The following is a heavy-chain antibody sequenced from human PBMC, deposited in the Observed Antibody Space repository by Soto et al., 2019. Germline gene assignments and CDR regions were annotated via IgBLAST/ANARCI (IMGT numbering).Heavy chain of an antibody. J-gene: IGHJ4*02. V-gene: IGHV4-59*01. CDR2: IYYSGST. CDR1: GGSISSYY. Sequence: PSETLSLTCTVSGGSISSYYWSWIRQPPGKGLEWIGYIYYSGSTNYNPSLKSRVTISVDTSKNQFSPKLSSVTAADTAVYYCARRYGASFDYWGQGTPVTVSS. CDR3: ARRYGASFDY. D-gene: IGHD4-17*01.